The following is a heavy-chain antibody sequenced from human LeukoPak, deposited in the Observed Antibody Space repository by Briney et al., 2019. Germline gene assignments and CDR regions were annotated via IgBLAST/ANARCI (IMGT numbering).Heavy chain of an antibody. CDR2: IYYSGST. CDR1: GGSISSGDYY. J-gene: IGHJ4*02. D-gene: IGHD6-13*01. CDR3: ARDLGIAATTDY. Sequence: SETLSLTCTVSGGSISSGDYYWSWIRQPPGKGLEWIGYIYYSGSTYYNPSLKSRVTISVDTSKNQFSLKLSSVTAADTAVYYCARDLGIAATTDYWGQGTLVTVSS. V-gene: IGHV4-30-4*01.